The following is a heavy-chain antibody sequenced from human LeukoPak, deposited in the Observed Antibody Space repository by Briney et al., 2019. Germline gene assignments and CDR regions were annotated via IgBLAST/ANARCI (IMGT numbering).Heavy chain of an antibody. CDR2: VFFVGTT. J-gene: IGHJ5*02. CDR1: GASITTTSLY. V-gene: IGHV4-39*07. D-gene: IGHD3-3*01. Sequence: PSETLSLTCNVSGASITTTSLYWGWIRQPPGKALEWIGSVFFVGTTHYNPSLKSRVTISVDKSKNQFSLKLSSVTAADTAVYYCARAPTDTYYDFWSGYYSSWFDPWGQGTLVTVSS. CDR3: ARAPTDTYYDFWSGYYSSWFDP.